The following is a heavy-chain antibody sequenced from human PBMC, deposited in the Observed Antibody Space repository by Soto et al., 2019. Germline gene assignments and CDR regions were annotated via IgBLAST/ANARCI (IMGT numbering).Heavy chain of an antibody. D-gene: IGHD6-19*01. CDR3: ARNERDSSGWPNPFDY. CDR1: GGSISSGDYY. CDR2: IYYSGST. V-gene: IGHV4-30-4*01. J-gene: IGHJ4*02. Sequence: QVQLQESGPGLVKPSQTLSLTCTVSGGSISSGDYYWSWIRQPPGKGLEWIGYIYYSGSTYYNPSLKSRVTISVDTSKNQFSLKLSPVTAADTAVYYCARNERDSSGWPNPFDYWGQGTLVTVSS.